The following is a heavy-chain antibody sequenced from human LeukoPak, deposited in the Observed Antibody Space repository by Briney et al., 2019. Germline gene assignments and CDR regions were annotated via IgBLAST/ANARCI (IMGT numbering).Heavy chain of an antibody. D-gene: IGHD3-3*01. V-gene: IGHV3-9*01. CDR3: AKANNFYDFWSGYRTENWFDP. CDR2: ISWNSGSI. CDR1: GFTFSSYV. Sequence: GGSLRLSCAASGFTFSSYVMTWVRQAPGKGLEWVSGISWNSGSIGYADSVKGRFTISRDNAKNSLYLQMNSLRAEDTALYYCAKANNFYDFWSGYRTENWFDPWGQGTLVTVSS. J-gene: IGHJ5*02.